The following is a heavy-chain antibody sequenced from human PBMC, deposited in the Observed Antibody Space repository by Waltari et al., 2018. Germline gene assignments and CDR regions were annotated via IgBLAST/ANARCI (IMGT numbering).Heavy chain of an antibody. V-gene: IGHV3-7*03. CDR2: IKQDGSEK. CDR3: ARVDTGIVGAAAYFDY. D-gene: IGHD1-26*01. Sequence: EVQLVESGGGLVQPGGSLRLSCAASGFTFSSYWMSWVRQAPGKGLEWVANIKQDGSEKYYVDSVKGRFTISGDNAKNSLYLQMNSLRAEDTAVYYCARVDTGIVGAAAYFDYWGQGTLVTVSS. CDR1: GFTFSSYW. J-gene: IGHJ4*02.